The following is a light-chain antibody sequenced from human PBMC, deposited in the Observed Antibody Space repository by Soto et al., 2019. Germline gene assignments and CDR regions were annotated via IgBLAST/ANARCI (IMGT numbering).Light chain of an antibody. Sequence: DIQMTQSPSSLSASVGDRVTITCQASQDITNYLNWYQQKPGKAPQLLIYDASNLETGVPSRFSGSGSGTDFTFTITNLQPEDFATYYCQQYDTVPLSFGQGTKLDIK. V-gene: IGKV1-33*01. CDR2: DAS. J-gene: IGKJ2*01. CDR3: QQYDTVPLS. CDR1: QDITNY.